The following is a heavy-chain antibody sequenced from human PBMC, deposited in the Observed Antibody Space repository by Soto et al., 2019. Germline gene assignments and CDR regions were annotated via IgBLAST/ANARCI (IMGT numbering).Heavy chain of an antibody. V-gene: IGHV1-46*01. CDR1: GYTFTSYY. CDR3: ARGREPTTYFDY. D-gene: IGHD4-17*01. CDR2: INPSGGST. Sequence: QVQLVQSGAEVKKPGASVKVSCKASGYTFTSYYMHWVRQAPGQGLEWMGIINPSGGSTSYAQKVQRRVTMTRDTSTSTVYMELSSLRSEDTAVYYCARGREPTTYFDYWGQGTLVTVSS. J-gene: IGHJ4*02.